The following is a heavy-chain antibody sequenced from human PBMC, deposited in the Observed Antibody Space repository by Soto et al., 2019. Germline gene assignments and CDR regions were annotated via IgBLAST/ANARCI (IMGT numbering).Heavy chain of an antibody. CDR2: MNPNSGNT. Sequence: QVQLVQSGAEVKKPGASVKVSCKASGYSFSDYDINWVRQATGQGPEWMGWMNPNSGNTGYAQKCQGRVTMTRNTSINTAYMELSSLGSEDTAVYYCARDNRYNWNDEGWFDPWGQGTLVTVSS. D-gene: IGHD1-20*01. J-gene: IGHJ5*02. CDR1: GYSFSDYD. CDR3: ARDNRYNWNDEGWFDP. V-gene: IGHV1-8*01.